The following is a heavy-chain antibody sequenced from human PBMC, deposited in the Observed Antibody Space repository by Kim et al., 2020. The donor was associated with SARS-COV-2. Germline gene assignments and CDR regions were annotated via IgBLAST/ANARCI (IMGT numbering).Heavy chain of an antibody. J-gene: IGHJ4*02. Sequence: GGSLRLSCSASGFTFSSSPMHWVRQAPGKGLEYVSLISSNGGTTKYADSVKGRFTISRDNSKNTLYLQMSSLRAEDTAVYYCVKGAGIAYWGQGTLVTVSS. D-gene: IGHD6-13*01. CDR1: GFTFSSSP. CDR3: VKGAGIAY. CDR2: ISSNGGTT. V-gene: IGHV3-64D*09.